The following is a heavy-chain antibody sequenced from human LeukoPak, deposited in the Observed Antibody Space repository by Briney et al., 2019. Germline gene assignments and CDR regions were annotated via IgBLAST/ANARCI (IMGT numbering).Heavy chain of an antibody. CDR1: GGSLSSGDYY. D-gene: IGHD4-17*01. V-gene: IGHV4-30-4*01. Sequence: SETLSLTCTVSGGSLSSGDYYWSWIRQPPGKGLKWIGYLSYSGSTYYNPSLKSRVTISVDTSKNQSSLNLSSMTAADTAVYYCARVGSDYGDHAGRLGWFDPWGQGTLVTVSS. CDR2: LSYSGST. CDR3: ARVGSDYGDHAGRLGWFDP. J-gene: IGHJ5*02.